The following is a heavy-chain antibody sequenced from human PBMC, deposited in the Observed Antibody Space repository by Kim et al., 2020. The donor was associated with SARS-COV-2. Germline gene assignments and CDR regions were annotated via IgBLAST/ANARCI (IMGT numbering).Heavy chain of an antibody. V-gene: IGHV1-46*01. Sequence: AQKFQGRVTMTRDTSTSTVYMELSSLRSEDTAVYYCARVTDGYNYGAIDYWGQGTLVTVSS. J-gene: IGHJ4*02. CDR3: ARVTDGYNYGAIDY. D-gene: IGHD5-12*01.